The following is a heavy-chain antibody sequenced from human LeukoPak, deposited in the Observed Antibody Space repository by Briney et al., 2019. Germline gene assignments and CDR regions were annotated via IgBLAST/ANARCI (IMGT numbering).Heavy chain of an antibody. D-gene: IGHD2-15*01. V-gene: IGHV4-39*07. Sequence: SETLSLTCTVSGGSISSSSYYWGWIRQPPGKGLEWIGSIYSSGSTSYNPSLKSRVTISVDTSKNQFSLKLSSVTAADTAVYYCAVDIVVVVAALRWFDPWGQGTLVTVSS. CDR1: GGSISSSSYY. CDR3: AVDIVVVVAALRWFDP. J-gene: IGHJ5*02. CDR2: IYSSGST.